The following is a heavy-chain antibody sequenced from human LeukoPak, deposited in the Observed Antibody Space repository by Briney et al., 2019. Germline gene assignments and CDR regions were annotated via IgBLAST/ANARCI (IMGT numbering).Heavy chain of an antibody. CDR3: ARSREWELGDY. D-gene: IGHD1-26*01. J-gene: IGHJ4*02. V-gene: IGHV3-21*06. CDR2: LSSSSSYI. CDR1: GFTYSSYS. Sequence: PGGSLRLSCAASGFTYSSYSMNWVRQAPGKGLEWVSSLSSSSSYIYYADSVKGRFTISRDNAKNLLYLQMNSLRAEDTAVYYRARSREWELGDYWGQGTLVTVSS.